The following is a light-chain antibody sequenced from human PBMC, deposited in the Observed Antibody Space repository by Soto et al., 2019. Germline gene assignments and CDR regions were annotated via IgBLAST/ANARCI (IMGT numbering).Light chain of an antibody. V-gene: IGKV3-15*01. CDR2: GAS. J-gene: IGKJ1*01. CDR3: QQYNNWRRT. CDR1: QSVSSN. Sequence: EIVMTQSPATLSVSPGERATLSCRASQSVSSNLAWYQQKPGQAPRLLIYGASTRATGIPARFSGSGSGTEFTLTISSLQSEDVVVYYYQQYNNWRRTFGQGTKVEIK.